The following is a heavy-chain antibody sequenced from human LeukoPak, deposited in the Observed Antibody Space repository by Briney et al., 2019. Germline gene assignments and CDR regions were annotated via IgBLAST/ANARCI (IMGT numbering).Heavy chain of an antibody. CDR2: IIPILGIA. CDR3: ARETRSSGWLTNNWFDP. Sequence: SVKLACKASGGTFSSYAISWVRQAPGQGLEWMGRIIPILGIANYAQKFQGRVTITADKSTSTAYMELSSLRSEDTAVYYCARETRSSGWLTNNWFDPWGQGTLVTVSS. CDR1: GGTFSSYA. V-gene: IGHV1-69*04. J-gene: IGHJ5*02. D-gene: IGHD6-19*01.